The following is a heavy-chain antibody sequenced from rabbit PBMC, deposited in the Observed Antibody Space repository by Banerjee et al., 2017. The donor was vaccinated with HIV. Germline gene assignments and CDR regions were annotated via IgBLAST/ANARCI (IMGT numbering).Heavy chain of an antibody. Sequence: QSLEESGGDLVKPEGSLTLTCTASGFSFSSSYYMCWVRQAPGKGLEWIACIYAGGSGSAAYASWAKGRFTISKTSSTTVTLQMTSLTAADTATYFCVRDRVYASSSGYSDWLDLWGPGTLVTVS. D-gene: IGHD1-1*01. CDR2: IYAGGSGSA. J-gene: IGHJ5*01. CDR1: GFSFSSSYY. CDR3: VRDRVYASSSGYSDWLDL. V-gene: IGHV1S40*01.